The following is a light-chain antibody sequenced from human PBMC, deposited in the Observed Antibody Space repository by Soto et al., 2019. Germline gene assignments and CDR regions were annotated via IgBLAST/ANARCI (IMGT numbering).Light chain of an antibody. J-gene: IGLJ3*02. V-gene: IGLV2-23*01. Sequence: QSALTQPASVSGSPGQSITISCTGTSSDVGSYNLVSWYQQHPGKAPKLMIYEGSKRPSGVSNRFSGPKSRITASLTIAGLQAEDEAEYYCCSYAGSSTWVLGGGTKLTVL. CDR1: SSDVGSYNL. CDR3: CSYAGSSTWV. CDR2: EGS.